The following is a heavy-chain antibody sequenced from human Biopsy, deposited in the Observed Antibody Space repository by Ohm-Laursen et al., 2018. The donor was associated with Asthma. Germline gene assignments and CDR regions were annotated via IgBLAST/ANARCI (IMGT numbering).Heavy chain of an antibody. J-gene: IGHJ1*01. CDR1: GFTFGDYW. Sequence: SLRLSCAASGFTFGDYWMSWVRQVPGQGLEWVANIKHDGSEKNHVDSLKGRFTISRDNAKNLLFLQMNNLRAEDTAVYYCARTFHFWSPYHAEHYQLWGQGTLVTVSS. V-gene: IGHV3-7*01. D-gene: IGHD3-3*01. CDR3: ARTFHFWSPYHAEHYQL. CDR2: IKHDGSEK.